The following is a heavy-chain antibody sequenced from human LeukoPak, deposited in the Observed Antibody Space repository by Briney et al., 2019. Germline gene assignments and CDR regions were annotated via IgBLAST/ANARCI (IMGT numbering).Heavy chain of an antibody. Sequence: ASVKVSCKASGYTFTSYDINWVRQATGQGLEWMGWMNPNSGNTGYAQKFQGRVTMTRNTSISTAYMELSSLRSGDTAVYYCARRYYYGSGSYYNFYYYMDVWGKGTTVTVSS. V-gene: IGHV1-8*01. CDR2: MNPNSGNT. CDR3: ARRYYYGSGSYYNFYYYMDV. J-gene: IGHJ6*03. CDR1: GYTFTSYD. D-gene: IGHD3-10*01.